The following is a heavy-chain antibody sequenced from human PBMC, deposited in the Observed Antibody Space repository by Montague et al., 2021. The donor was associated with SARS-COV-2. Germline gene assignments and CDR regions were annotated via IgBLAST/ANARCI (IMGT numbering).Heavy chain of an antibody. CDR3: ARVRQWLVPFDY. V-gene: IGHV4-59*12. CDR1: GGSISSFY. D-gene: IGHD6-19*01. Sequence: SETLSLTCTVSGGSISSFYWSWFRQPPGKGLEWIGSIYYSGSTYYNPSLKSRVTISVDTSKNQVSLKLNSVTAADTAVYHCARVRQWLVPFDYWGQGTLVTVSS. CDR2: IYYSGST. J-gene: IGHJ4*02.